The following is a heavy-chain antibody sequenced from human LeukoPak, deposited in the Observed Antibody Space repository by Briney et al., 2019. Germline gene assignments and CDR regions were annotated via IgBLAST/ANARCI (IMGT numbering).Heavy chain of an antibody. Sequence: GASVKVSCKASGYTFIGYYMHWVRQAPGQGLEWMGWINPNSGGTNYAQKFQGRVTMTRDRSISTAYIELSRLRPDDTAVYHCAKDHTIRSFDSWGQGTLVTVSS. J-gene: IGHJ4*02. CDR2: INPNSGGT. V-gene: IGHV1-2*02. CDR3: AKDHTIRSFDS. D-gene: IGHD1-14*01. CDR1: GYTFIGYY.